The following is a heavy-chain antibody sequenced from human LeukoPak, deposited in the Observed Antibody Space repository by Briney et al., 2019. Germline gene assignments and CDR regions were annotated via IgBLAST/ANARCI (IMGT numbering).Heavy chain of an antibody. D-gene: IGHD6-13*01. CDR3: AKPIADHRFDY. V-gene: IGHV3-48*01. CDR1: GFTFSSYS. Sequence: GGSLRLSCAASGFTFSSYSMNWVRQAPGKGLEWVSYISSSSSTIYYADSVEGRFTISRDNSKNTLYLQMNSLRAEDTAVYYCAKPIADHRFDYWGQGTLVTVSS. CDR2: ISSSSSTI. J-gene: IGHJ4*02.